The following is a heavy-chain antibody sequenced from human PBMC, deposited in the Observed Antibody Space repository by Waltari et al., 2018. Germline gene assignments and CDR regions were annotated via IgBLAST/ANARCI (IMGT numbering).Heavy chain of an antibody. D-gene: IGHD6-13*01. CDR1: GGSISSSSYY. Sequence: QLQLQESGPGLVKPSETLSLTCTVSGGSISSSSYYWGWIRQPPGKGLEWIGSIYYSGSTYYNPSLKSRVTISVDTSKNQFSLKLSSVTAADTAVYYCARVGGSWYFWYFDLWGRGTLVTVSS. J-gene: IGHJ2*01. CDR3: ARVGGSWYFWYFDL. CDR2: IYYSGST. V-gene: IGHV4-39*07.